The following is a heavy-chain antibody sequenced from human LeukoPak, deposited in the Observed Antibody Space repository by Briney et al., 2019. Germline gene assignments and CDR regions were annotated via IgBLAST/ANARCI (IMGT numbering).Heavy chain of an antibody. J-gene: IGHJ4*02. Sequence: GGSLRLSCAASGFTVSSYAMHWVRQAPGKGLEWVAVISYDGSNKYYADSVKGRFTISRDNSKNTLYLQMNSLRAEDTAIYYCTDYASWGQGTLVTVSS. V-gene: IGHV3-30*04. CDR3: TDYAS. CDR1: GFTVSSYA. CDR2: ISYDGSNK.